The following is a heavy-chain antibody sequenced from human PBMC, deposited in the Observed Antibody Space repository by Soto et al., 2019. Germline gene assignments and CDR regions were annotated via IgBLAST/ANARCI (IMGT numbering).Heavy chain of an antibody. CDR1: GGSISSGDYY. J-gene: IGHJ5*02. CDR3: ARAAKRITIFGVVIITWFDP. D-gene: IGHD3-3*01. V-gene: IGHV4-30-4*01. CDR2: IYYSGST. Sequence: PSYTLYLTCTVAGGSISSGDYYWSWIRQPPGKGLEWIGYIYYSGSTYYNPSLKSRVTISVDTSKNQFSLKLSSVTAADTAVYYCARAAKRITIFGVVIITWFDPWGQGTLVTGSS.